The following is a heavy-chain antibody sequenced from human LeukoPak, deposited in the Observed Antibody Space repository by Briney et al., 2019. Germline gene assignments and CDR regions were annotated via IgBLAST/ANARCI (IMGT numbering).Heavy chain of an antibody. J-gene: IGHJ6*04. V-gene: IGHV3-23*01. CDR2: ISGSGGST. D-gene: IGHD2-15*01. CDR1: GFTFSSYA. CDR3: AKSGLGVVAASYYYYGMDV. Sequence: GGSLRLSCAASGFTFSSYAMSWVRQAPGKGLEWVSAISGSGGSTYYADSVKGRFTISRDNSKNTLYLQTNSLRAEDTAVYYCAKSGLGVVAASYYYYGMDVWGKGTTVTVSS.